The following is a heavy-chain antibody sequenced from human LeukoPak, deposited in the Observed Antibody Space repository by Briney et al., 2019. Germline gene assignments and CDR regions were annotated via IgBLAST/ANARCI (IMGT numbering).Heavy chain of an antibody. CDR2: IIPIFGTA. CDR1: GGTFSSYA. V-gene: IGHV1-69*05. J-gene: IGHJ4*02. D-gene: IGHD3-10*01. CDR3: ARDLSFYGSGSQYYFDY. Sequence: SVKVSCKASGGTFSSYAISWVRQAPGQGLEWMGRIIPIFGTANYAQKFQGRVTITTDESTSTAYMELRSLRSEDAAVYYCARDLSFYGSGSQYYFDYWGQGTLVTVSS.